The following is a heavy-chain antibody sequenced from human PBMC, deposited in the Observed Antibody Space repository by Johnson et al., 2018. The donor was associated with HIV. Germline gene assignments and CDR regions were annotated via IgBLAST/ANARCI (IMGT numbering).Heavy chain of an antibody. Sequence: VQVVESGGGLVQPGGSLRLSCAASGFTFSSYDMHWVRQATGKGLEWVSAIGTAGDTYYPGSVKGRFTISSENAKNSLYLKMNSLRAGDTAVYYCARARCSSTSCYDAFDIWGQGTMVTVSS. CDR1: GFTFSSYD. D-gene: IGHD2-2*01. CDR2: IGTAGDT. CDR3: ARARCSSTSCYDAFDI. V-gene: IGHV3-13*01. J-gene: IGHJ3*02.